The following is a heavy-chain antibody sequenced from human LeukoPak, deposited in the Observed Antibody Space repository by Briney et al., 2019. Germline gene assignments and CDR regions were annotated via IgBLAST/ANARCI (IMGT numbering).Heavy chain of an antibody. V-gene: IGHV3-48*04. CDR3: ARVGSSGYPIDY. CDR1: GFTFSSYA. CDR2: ISSSGSTI. J-gene: IGHJ4*02. Sequence: GGSLRLSCAASGFTFSSYAMSWVREARGKGLEWVSYISSSGSTINYRDSVKGRFTISRDSAKKSLFLQMNSLRAEDTAVYYCARVGSSGYPIDYWGQGTLVTVSS. D-gene: IGHD3-22*01.